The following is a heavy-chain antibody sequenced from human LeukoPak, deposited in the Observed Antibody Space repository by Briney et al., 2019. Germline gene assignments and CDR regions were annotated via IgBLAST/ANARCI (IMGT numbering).Heavy chain of an antibody. V-gene: IGHV3-53*01. Sequence: GGSLRLSCAASGFTVSSNYMSWVRQAPGKGLEWVSVIYSGGSTYYADSVKGRFTISRDNSKNTLYLQMNSLRAEDTAVYYCASSTWGGYCSGGSCYSDFDYWGQGTLVTVSS. J-gene: IGHJ4*02. D-gene: IGHD2-15*01. CDR1: GFTVSSNY. CDR2: IYSGGST. CDR3: ASSTWGGYCSGGSCYSDFDY.